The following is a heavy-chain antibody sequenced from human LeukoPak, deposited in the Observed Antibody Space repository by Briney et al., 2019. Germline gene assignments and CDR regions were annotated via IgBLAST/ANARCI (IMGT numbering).Heavy chain of an antibody. V-gene: IGHV4-31*03. J-gene: IGHJ4*02. CDR3: ARDQEDLGTDY. Sequence: SETLSLTCTVSGGSISSGDYYWSWIRQHPGKGLEWIGYIYYSGSTYYNPSLKSRVTISLDTSKNQFSLKLSSVTAADTAVYYCARDQEDLGTDYWGQGTLVTVSS. CDR2: IYYSGST. D-gene: IGHD3-16*01. CDR1: GGSISSGDYY.